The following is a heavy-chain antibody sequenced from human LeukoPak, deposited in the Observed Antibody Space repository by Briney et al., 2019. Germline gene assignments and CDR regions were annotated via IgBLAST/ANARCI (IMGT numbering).Heavy chain of an antibody. J-gene: IGHJ4*02. Sequence: GGSLRLSCAASGFTFSSYAMSWVRQAPGKGLEWVSAISGSGGSTYYADSVKGRFTISRDNSKSTLYLQMNSLRAEDTAVYYCAKGDGQWLVPDYWGQGTLVTVSS. CDR3: AKGDGQWLVPDY. CDR1: GFTFSSYA. V-gene: IGHV3-23*01. D-gene: IGHD6-19*01. CDR2: ISGSGGST.